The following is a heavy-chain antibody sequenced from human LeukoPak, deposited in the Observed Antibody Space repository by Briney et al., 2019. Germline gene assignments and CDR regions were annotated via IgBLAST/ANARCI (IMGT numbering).Heavy chain of an antibody. CDR3: AEAIRGVPRGYGMDV. CDR1: GFTFSSYA. Sequence: PGGSLRLSCAASGFTFSSYAMSWVRQAPGKGLEWVSAISGSGGSTYYADSVKGRFTISRDNSKNTLYLQMNSLRAEDTALYYCAEAIRGVPRGYGMDVWGQGTTVTVSS. D-gene: IGHD3-10*01. CDR2: ISGSGGST. V-gene: IGHV3-23*01. J-gene: IGHJ6*02.